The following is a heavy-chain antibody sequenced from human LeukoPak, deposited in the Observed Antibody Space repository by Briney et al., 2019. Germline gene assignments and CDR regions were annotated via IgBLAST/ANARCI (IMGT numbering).Heavy chain of an antibody. CDR3: AREISGYSDY. Sequence: GASVKVSCKASGYTFIGYYMHGVRQAPGQGLEWMGWINANSGDTKYAQKFQGRVTMTRDTSISTAYMELSRLRSDDTAMYYCAREISGYSDYWGQGTLVTVSS. D-gene: IGHD3-22*01. CDR1: GYTFIGYY. J-gene: IGHJ4*02. V-gene: IGHV1-2*02. CDR2: INANSGDT.